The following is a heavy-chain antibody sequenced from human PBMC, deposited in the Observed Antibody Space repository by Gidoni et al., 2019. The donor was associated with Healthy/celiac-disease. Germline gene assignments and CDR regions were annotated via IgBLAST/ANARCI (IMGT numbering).Heavy chain of an antibody. CDR3: ANGGNSPALGY. J-gene: IGHJ4*02. CDR1: GFTFSSYG. CDR2: ISYDGSNK. V-gene: IGHV3-30*18. Sequence: QVQLVESVGGVVQPGRSLRLLCASSGFTFSSYGMHWVRQAPGKGLEWVAVISYDGSNKYYADSVKGRFTISRDNSKNTLYLQMNSLRAEDTAVYYCANGGNSPALGYWGQGTLVTVSS. D-gene: IGHD2-21*02.